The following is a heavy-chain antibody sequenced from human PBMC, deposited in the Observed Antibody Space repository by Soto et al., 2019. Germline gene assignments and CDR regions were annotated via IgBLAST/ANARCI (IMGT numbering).Heavy chain of an antibody. CDR1: GFTFRNYD. J-gene: IGHJ6*02. CDR3: PRPDRAFYGRDV. Sequence: EVQLVESGGGLVQPGGSLRLSCEASGFTFRNYDMHWVRQGTGKGLEWVSGISAAGDPDYADSVEGRFTISRENAQNSFFRQINGLGAGATAVYYGPRPDRAFYGRDVWGQGTRSSSP. V-gene: IGHV3-13*05. CDR2: ISAAGDP.